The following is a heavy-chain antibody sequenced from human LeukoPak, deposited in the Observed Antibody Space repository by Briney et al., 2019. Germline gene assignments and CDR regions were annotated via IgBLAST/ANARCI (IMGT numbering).Heavy chain of an antibody. CDR1: GGSFSGYY. Sequence: SETLSLTCAVYGGSFSGYYWSWIRQPPGKGLEWIGEINHSGSTNYNPSLKSRVTISVDTSRNQFSLKLSSVTAADTAVYYCARGRPAYYDSSGYYYHWGQGTLVTVSS. V-gene: IGHV4-34*01. CDR2: INHSGST. J-gene: IGHJ5*02. CDR3: ARGRPAYYDSSGYYYH. D-gene: IGHD3-22*01.